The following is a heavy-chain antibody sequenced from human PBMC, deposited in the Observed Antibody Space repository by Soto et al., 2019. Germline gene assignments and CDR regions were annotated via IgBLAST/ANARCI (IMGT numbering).Heavy chain of an antibody. CDR1: GFIFSEYA. D-gene: IGHD6-13*01. CDR2: ISYGGDNK. J-gene: IGHJ4*02. V-gene: IGHV3-30*09. CDR3: AKARHSTIWYGVEADF. Sequence: QVQLVESGGGVVQPGRSLRLSCAASGFIFSEYAMHWVRQAPGKGLEWVAVISYGGDNKYYADSVRGRFAISRDNLKNTLYLQMNSLNPEDTAVYHCAKARHSTIWYGVEADFWGQGTLVTVSS.